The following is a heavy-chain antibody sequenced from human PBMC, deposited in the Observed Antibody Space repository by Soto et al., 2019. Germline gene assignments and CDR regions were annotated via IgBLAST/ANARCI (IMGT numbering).Heavy chain of an antibody. J-gene: IGHJ6*02. CDR3: XRDKDRXXXGGNYYYAMDV. CDR1: GGTFGNSA. Sequence: QVQLVQSGAEVKKPGSSVTVSCKASGGTFGNSAISXVRQAPGQGLEWMGGIIPIFPTPDYAQKFQGRVTITAXXXXXXXXXXXXXXXXXXXXXXXXXRDKDRXXXGGNYYYAMDVWGQGTTVTVSS. V-gene: IGHV1-69*12. CDR2: IIPIFPTP.